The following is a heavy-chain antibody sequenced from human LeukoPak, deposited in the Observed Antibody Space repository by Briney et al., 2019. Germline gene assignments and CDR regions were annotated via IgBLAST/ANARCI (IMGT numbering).Heavy chain of an antibody. CDR1: GFSFSSYS. Sequence: GGPLRLSCAASGFSFSSYSINWVRQAPGKGLEWVSYISGDGNAKHYTDSVKGRFTISRDNAKNALYLQMNSLRAEDTAVYFCARDYVYAFDYWGQGTLVTVSS. J-gene: IGHJ4*02. D-gene: IGHD2/OR15-2a*01. CDR3: ARDYVYAFDY. V-gene: IGHV3-48*01. CDR2: ISGDGNAK.